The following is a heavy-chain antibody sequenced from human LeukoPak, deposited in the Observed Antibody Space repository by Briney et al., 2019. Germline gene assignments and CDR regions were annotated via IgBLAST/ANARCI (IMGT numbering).Heavy chain of an antibody. CDR2: IRYDGSNK. CDR3: AKTAPYSGYDYGPFDY. Sequence: GGSLRLSCAASGFTFSNYGMHWVRQAPGKGLEWVAFIRYDGSNKYYADSVKGRFTISRDNSKNTLYLQMNSLRAEDTAVYYCAKTAPYSGYDYGPFDYWGQGTLVTVSS. D-gene: IGHD5-12*01. J-gene: IGHJ4*02. CDR1: GFTFSNYG. V-gene: IGHV3-30*02.